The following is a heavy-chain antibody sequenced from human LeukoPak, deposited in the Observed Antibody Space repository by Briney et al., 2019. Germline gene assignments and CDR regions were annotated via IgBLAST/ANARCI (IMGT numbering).Heavy chain of an antibody. CDR3: ANDRPYYYDSSGYYYYYYGMDV. D-gene: IGHD3-22*01. V-gene: IGHV3-43*02. CDR1: GFTFDDYA. Sequence: GGSLRLSCAASGFTFDDYAMHWVRQAPGKGLEWVSLISGDGGSTYYADSVKGRFTISRDNSKNSLYLQMNSLRTEDTALYYCANDRPYYYDSSGYYYYYYGMDVWGQGTTVTVSS. CDR2: ISGDGGST. J-gene: IGHJ6*02.